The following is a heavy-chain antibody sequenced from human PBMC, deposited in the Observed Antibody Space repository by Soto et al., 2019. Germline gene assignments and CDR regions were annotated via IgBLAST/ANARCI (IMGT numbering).Heavy chain of an antibody. J-gene: IGHJ4*02. CDR2: IDNSGGIT. V-gene: IGHV3-23*05. D-gene: IGHD5-18*01. Sequence: GGSLRLSCVASGFTFSTYAMSWVRQAPGKGLEWVSTIDNSGGITYYADSVKGRFTISRDNSKNTLYLQMNSLRAEDTAVYYCAKGGYNYGFLFDYWGQGSLVTVSS. CDR1: GFTFSTYA. CDR3: AKGGYNYGFLFDY.